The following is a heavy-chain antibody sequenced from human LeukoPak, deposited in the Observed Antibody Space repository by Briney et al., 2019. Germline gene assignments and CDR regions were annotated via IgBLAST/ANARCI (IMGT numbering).Heavy chain of an antibody. V-gene: IGHV1-69*05. Sequence: SVKVSCKASGGTFSSDAISWVRQAPGQGLERMGGIIPIFGTANCAQKFQGRVTITTDEPTSTAYMELSSLRSEDTAVYYCARVNSGSYYEADYWGQGTLVTVSS. D-gene: IGHD1-26*01. CDR2: IIPIFGTA. J-gene: IGHJ4*02. CDR1: GGTFSSDA. CDR3: ARVNSGSYYEADY.